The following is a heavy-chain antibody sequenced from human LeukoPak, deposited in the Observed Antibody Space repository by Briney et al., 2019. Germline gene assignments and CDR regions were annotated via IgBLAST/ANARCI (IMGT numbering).Heavy chain of an antibody. CDR2: IKQDGSAK. J-gene: IGHJ4*02. V-gene: IGHV3-7*01. CDR1: GFTFSSYW. Sequence: PGGSLRLSCVVSGFTFSSYWMNWVRQAPGKGLEYVTNIKQDGSAKYYVDSMEGRFTISRDNAKNSLYLQMNSLRAEDTAVYYCASLSFDYWGQGTLVTVSS. CDR3: ASLSFDY.